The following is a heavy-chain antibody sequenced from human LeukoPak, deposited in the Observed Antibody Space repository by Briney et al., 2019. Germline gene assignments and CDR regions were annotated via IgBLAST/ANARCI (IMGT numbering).Heavy chain of an antibody. CDR1: GGSFSGYY. CDR3: ARGLGNYYDSSGLDSDAFDI. V-gene: IGHV4-34*01. J-gene: IGHJ3*02. D-gene: IGHD3-22*01. Sequence: KASETPSLTCAVYGGSFSGYYWSWIRQPPGKGLEWIGEINHSGSTNYNPSLKSRVTISVDTSKNQFSLKLSSVTAADTAVYYCARGLGNYYDSSGLDSDAFDIWGQGTMVTVSS. CDR2: INHSGST.